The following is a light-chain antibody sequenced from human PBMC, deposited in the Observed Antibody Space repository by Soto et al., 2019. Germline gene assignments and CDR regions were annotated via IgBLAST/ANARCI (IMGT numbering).Light chain of an antibody. CDR1: QSLLYSFNNKNY. V-gene: IGKV4-1*01. Sequence: DIVMTQSPDSLTVSLGERATINCKSSQSLLYSFNNKNYLAWYQQKPGQPPKLLIHWASNREFGVPDRISGSGSGTDFTLTISSLQTEDVAVYYCQQYYETPWTFGQWTKVEIK. CDR3: QQYYETPWT. J-gene: IGKJ1*01. CDR2: WAS.